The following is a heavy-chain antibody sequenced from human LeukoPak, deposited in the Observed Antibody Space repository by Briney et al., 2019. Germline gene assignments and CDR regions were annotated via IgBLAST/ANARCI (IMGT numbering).Heavy chain of an antibody. V-gene: IGHV3-66*01. D-gene: IGHD6-19*01. Sequence: GGSLRLSCAASGLTVSSNYMSWVRQAPGKGLEWVSLISASGSTSYADSVKGRFTISRDNSKNTLFLQMNNLGAEDTAVYYCTREAYSSGWCYLGFWGQGTLVTVSS. CDR2: ISASGST. CDR3: TREAYSSGWCYLGF. J-gene: IGHJ4*02. CDR1: GLTVSSNY.